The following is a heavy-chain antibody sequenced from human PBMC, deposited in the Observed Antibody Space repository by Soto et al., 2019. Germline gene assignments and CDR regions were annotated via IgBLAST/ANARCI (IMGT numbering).Heavy chain of an antibody. J-gene: IGHJ6*03. CDR3: ARIKRITMVRGVIPPYYYYYYMDV. Sequence: SETLSLTCAVYGVSFSGYYWIWIRQPPGKGLEWIGEINHSGSTNYNPSLKSRVTISVDTSKNQFSLKLSSVTAADTAVYYCARIKRITMVRGVIPPYYYYYYMDVWGKGTTVTVSS. D-gene: IGHD3-10*01. CDR2: INHSGST. CDR1: GVSFSGYY. V-gene: IGHV4-34*01.